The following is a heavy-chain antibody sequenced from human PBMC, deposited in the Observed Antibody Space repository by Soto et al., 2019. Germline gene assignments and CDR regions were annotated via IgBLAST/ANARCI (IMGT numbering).Heavy chain of an antibody. CDR3: AREGFSSGWPGDYYYGMDV. CDR1: GFTFRNYG. D-gene: IGHD6-19*01. Sequence: PGGSLRLSCAASGFTFRNYGMNWVRQAPGKGLEWVSYISSSSSTIYYADSVKGRFTISRDNAKNSLYLQMNSLRDEDTAVYYCAREGFSSGWPGDYYYGMDVWGQGTTVTVSS. CDR2: ISSSSSTI. J-gene: IGHJ6*02. V-gene: IGHV3-48*02.